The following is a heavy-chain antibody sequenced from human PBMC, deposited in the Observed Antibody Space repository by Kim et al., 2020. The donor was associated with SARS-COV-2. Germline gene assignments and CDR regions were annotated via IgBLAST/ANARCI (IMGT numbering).Heavy chain of an antibody. CDR3: ARHNYYGSGSYYKDAFDI. J-gene: IGHJ3*02. D-gene: IGHD3-10*01. Sequence: LKSRVTISVDTSKNQFSLKLSSVTAADTTVYYCARHNYYGSGSYYKDAFDIWGQGTMVTVSS. V-gene: IGHV4-59*08.